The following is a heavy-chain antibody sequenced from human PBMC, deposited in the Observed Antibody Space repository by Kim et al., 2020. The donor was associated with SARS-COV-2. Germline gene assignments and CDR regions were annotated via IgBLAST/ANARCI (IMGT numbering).Heavy chain of an antibody. D-gene: IGHD6-19*01. CDR3: ARHLWWLVYWFFVL. V-gene: IGHV4-59*08. CDR2: IYYSGST. J-gene: IGHJ2*01. CDR1: GASISSYH. Sequence: SETLSLTCTVSGASISSYHWSWIRQTPGKGLEWIGYIYYSGSTNYNPSLKSRVTISVDTSKNQFSLKLSSVTAADTAVYYCARHLWWLVYWFFVLWDR.